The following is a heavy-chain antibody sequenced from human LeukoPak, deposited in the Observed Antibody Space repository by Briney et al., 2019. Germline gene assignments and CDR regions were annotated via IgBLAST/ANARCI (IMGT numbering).Heavy chain of an antibody. CDR3: ARDRLVYYYYMDV. J-gene: IGHJ6*03. CDR1: GYTFTSYA. Sequence: ASVKVSCKASGYTFTSYAMNWVRQAPGQGLEWRGWINTNTGNPTYAQGFTGPFVFSLDPSVSTAYLQISSLKAEDTAVYYCARDRLVYYYYMDVWGKGTTVTVSS. CDR2: INTNTGNP. V-gene: IGHV7-4-1*02. D-gene: IGHD6-6*01.